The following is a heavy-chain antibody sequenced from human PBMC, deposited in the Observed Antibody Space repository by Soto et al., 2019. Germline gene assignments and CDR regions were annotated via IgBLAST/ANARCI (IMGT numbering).Heavy chain of an antibody. J-gene: IGHJ6*03. CDR3: ARGYQQLAPYYYYYCMDV. Sequence: QVQLQESGPGLVKPSETLSLTCTVSGGSISSYYWSWIRQPPGKGLEWIGYIYYSGSTNYNPSLKSRVTISVDTSKNQFSLKLSSVTAADTAVYYCARGYQQLAPYYYYYCMDVWGKGTTVTVSS. V-gene: IGHV4-59*01. CDR2: IYYSGST. D-gene: IGHD6-13*01. CDR1: GGSISSYY.